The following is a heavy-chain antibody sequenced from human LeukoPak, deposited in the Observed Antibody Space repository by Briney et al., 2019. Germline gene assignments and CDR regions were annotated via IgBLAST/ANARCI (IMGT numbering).Heavy chain of an antibody. CDR2: IGSNGGST. Sequence: GGSLRLSCAASGFTFSSYVMHWVRQAPGKGLEYVSAIGSNGGSTYYANSVKGRFTISRDNSKNTLYLQMNSLRDEDTAVYYCARDLNWYFDLWGRGTLVTVSS. CDR3: ARDLNWYFDL. J-gene: IGHJ2*01. V-gene: IGHV3-64*01. CDR1: GFTFSSYV.